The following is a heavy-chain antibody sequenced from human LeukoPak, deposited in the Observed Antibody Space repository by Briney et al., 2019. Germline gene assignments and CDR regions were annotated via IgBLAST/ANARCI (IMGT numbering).Heavy chain of an antibody. CDR3: ARVLVNNYFDY. CDR1: GYSISSGYY. Sequence: SETLSLTCTVSGYSISSGYYWGWIRQPPGKGLEWIGSIYHSGSTYYNPSLKSRVTISVDTSKNQFSLKLSSVTAADTAVYYCARVLVNNYFDYWGQGTLVTVSS. CDR2: IYHSGST. J-gene: IGHJ4*02. D-gene: IGHD3-22*01. V-gene: IGHV4-38-2*02.